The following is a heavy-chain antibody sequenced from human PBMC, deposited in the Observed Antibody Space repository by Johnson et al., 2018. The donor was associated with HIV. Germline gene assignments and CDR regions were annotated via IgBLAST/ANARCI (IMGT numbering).Heavy chain of an antibody. D-gene: IGHD6-13*01. J-gene: IGHJ3*02. CDR3: ARSKGSIWYGSAFDI. Sequence: VQLVESGGGLVQPGGSLRLSCVASGFTFSSYAMHWVRQAPGKGLEWVAIISYDGSNKYYADSVKGRFTISRDNSKNTLYLQMNSLRGEDTAVDYCARSKGSIWYGSAFDIWGQGTMVTVSS. CDR2: ISYDGSNK. V-gene: IGHV3-30*19. CDR1: GFTFSSYA.